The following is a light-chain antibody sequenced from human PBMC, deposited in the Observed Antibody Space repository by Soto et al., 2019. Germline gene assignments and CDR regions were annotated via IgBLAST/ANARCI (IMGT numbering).Light chain of an antibody. CDR1: SSNIGNNY. Sequence: QSVLTQPPSVSAAPGQKVTISCSGSSSNIGNNYVSWYQHLPGTAPKLLIYQNNKRPSGIPDRFSGSKSGTSATLGITGLQTGDEAYYYCGTCDNRLSAYFVFGTGTKVTVL. CDR2: QNN. J-gene: IGLJ1*01. CDR3: GTCDNRLSAYFV. V-gene: IGLV1-51*02.